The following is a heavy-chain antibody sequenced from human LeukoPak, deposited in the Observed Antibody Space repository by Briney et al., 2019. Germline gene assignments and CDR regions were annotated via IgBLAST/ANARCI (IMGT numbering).Heavy chain of an antibody. J-gene: IGHJ4*02. CDR2: IRGDGRTT. V-gene: IGHV3-43*02. CDR3: ARGYGSVLDY. CDR1: GFTFDDYA. D-gene: IGHD3-10*01. Sequence: GGSLRLSCAASGFTFDDYAMHWVRQAPGKGLEWVSLIRGDGRTTFYAESVKGRFTISRDNSKNSLYLQMNSLRAEDTALYYCARGYGSVLDYWGQGTLVTVSS.